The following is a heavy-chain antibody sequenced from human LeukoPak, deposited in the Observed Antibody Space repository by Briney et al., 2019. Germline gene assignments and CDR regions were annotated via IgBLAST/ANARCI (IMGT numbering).Heavy chain of an antibody. CDR2: ISGSGGST. CDR3: AKDGKGYSGYDYRDWFDP. Sequence: PGASLRLSCAASGFTFSSYAMNWVRQAPGKGLEWVSAISGSGGSTYYADSVKGRFTISRDNSKNTLYLQMNSLRAEDTAVYYCAKDGKGYSGYDYRDWFDPWGQGTLVTVSS. J-gene: IGHJ5*02. D-gene: IGHD5-12*01. V-gene: IGHV3-23*01. CDR1: GFTFSSYA.